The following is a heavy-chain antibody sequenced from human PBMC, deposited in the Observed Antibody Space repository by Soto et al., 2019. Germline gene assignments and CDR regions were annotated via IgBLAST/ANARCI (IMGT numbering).Heavy chain of an antibody. CDR2: IYYSGST. Sequence: PSETLSLTCTVSGGSISSGDYYWSWIRQPPGKGLEWIGYIYYSGSTYYNPSLKSRVTISVDTSKNQFSLKLSSVTAADTAVYYCARDRQQLVRRYYYYGMDVWGQGTMVTVSS. J-gene: IGHJ6*02. V-gene: IGHV4-30-4*01. CDR1: GGSISSGDYY. CDR3: ARDRQQLVRRYYYYGMDV. D-gene: IGHD6-13*01.